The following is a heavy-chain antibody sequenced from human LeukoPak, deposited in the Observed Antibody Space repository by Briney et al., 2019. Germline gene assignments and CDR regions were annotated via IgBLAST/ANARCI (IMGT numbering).Heavy chain of an antibody. CDR3: ARGENYYDNSGYDY. CDR2: INHSGTT. V-gene: IGHV4-34*01. J-gene: IGHJ4*02. D-gene: IGHD3-22*01. Sequence: PSETLSLTCAVYGGSFSGYYWYWIRQPPGKGLEWIGEINHSGTTNYNPSLKSRVTISVDTSKNQFSLKLSPVTAADTAVYYCARGENYYDNSGYDYSGQGTLVTVSS. CDR1: GGSFSGYY.